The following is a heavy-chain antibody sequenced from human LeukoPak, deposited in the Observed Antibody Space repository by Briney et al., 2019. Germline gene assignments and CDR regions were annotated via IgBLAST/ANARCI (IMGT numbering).Heavy chain of an antibody. CDR1: GYTFTSYG. CDR3: ARKTGSSSVLYYYYGMDV. D-gene: IGHD6-6*01. V-gene: IGHV1-18*01. CDR2: ISAYNGNT. J-gene: IGHJ6*02. Sequence: ASVKVSCKASGYTFTSYGISWVRQAPGQGLEWMGWISAYNGNTNYAQKLQGRVTMTTDTSTSTAYMELSSLRSEDTAVYYCARKTGSSSVLYYYYGMDVWGQGTTVTVSS.